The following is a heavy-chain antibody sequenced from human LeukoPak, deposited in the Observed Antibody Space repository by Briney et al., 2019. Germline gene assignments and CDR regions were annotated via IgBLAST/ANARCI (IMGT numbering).Heavy chain of an antibody. CDR1: GFTVSSNY. CDR2: IYSGGST. D-gene: IGHD7-27*01. CDR3: ARSGDDAFDI. V-gene: IGHV3-66*01. Sequence: QTGGSLRLSCAASGFTVSSNYMSWIRQAPGKGLEWVSVIYSGGSTYYADSVKGRFTISRDNSKNTLYLQMNSLRAEDTAVYYCARSGDDAFDIWGQGTMVTVSS. J-gene: IGHJ3*02.